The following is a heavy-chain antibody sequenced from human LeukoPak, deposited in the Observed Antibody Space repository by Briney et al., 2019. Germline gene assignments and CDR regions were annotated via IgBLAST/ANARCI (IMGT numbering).Heavy chain of an antibody. Sequence: ASVKVSCKTSGYSFTRYYMHWVRQAPGQGLEWMGWINPNSGGTKYAQNFQGRVTMTSDTSISTAYMELNTDDTAVYYCARVITPSNRGYVGWGQGTLVTVSS. V-gene: IGHV1-2*02. D-gene: IGHD5-12*01. CDR2: INPNSGGT. CDR1: GYSFTRYY. CDR3: ARVITPSNRGYVG. J-gene: IGHJ4*02.